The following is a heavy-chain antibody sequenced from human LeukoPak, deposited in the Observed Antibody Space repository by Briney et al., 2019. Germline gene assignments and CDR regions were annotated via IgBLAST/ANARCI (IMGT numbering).Heavy chain of an antibody. CDR2: IYNNENT. V-gene: IGHV4-59*01. CDR3: ARDWTNGPFGAFDI. J-gene: IGHJ3*02. Sequence: SETLSLTRTVSVGSLSSYYWSWIRQPPGKGLEWIGHIYNNENTNYNPSLKSRVTMSIDTSQKQCSLKLTSVTAADTAVYYCARDWTNGPFGAFDIWGQGTVVTVSS. CDR1: VGSLSSYY. D-gene: IGHD3/OR15-3a*01.